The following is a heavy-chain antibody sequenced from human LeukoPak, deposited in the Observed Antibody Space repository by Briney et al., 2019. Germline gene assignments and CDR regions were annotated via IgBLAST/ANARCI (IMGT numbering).Heavy chain of an antibody. J-gene: IGHJ4*02. Sequence: QASETLSLTCAVYGGSFSGYYWSWIRQPPGKGLEWIGEINHSGSTNYNPSLKSRVTISVDTSKNQFSLKLSSVTAADTAVYCCASGLGLHGDYWGQGTLVTVSS. V-gene: IGHV4-34*01. D-gene: IGHD3-16*01. CDR1: GGSFSGYY. CDR2: INHSGST. CDR3: ASGLGLHGDY.